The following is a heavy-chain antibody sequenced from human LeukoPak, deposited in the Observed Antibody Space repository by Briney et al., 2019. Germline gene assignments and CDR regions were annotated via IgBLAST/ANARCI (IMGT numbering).Heavy chain of an antibody. CDR1: GGSISSGSYY. J-gene: IGHJ4*02. V-gene: IGHV4-61*02. Sequence: PSQTLSLTCTVSGGSISSGSYYWSWIRQPAGKGLEWIGRIYTSGSTNYNPSLKSRVTISVDKSKNQFSLKLSSVTAADTAVYYCAREGWNFRYFDYWGQGTLVTVSS. D-gene: IGHD1-1*01. CDR3: AREGWNFRYFDY. CDR2: IYTSGST.